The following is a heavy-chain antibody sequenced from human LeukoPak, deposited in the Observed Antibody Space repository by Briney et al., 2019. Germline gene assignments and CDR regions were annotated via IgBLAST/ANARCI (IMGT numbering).Heavy chain of an antibody. CDR1: GGSISSGSHY. V-gene: IGHV4-61*02. J-gene: IGHJ4*02. D-gene: IGHD3-22*01. Sequence: SETLSLTCTVSGGSISSGSHYWSWIRQPAGKGLEWIGSIYTSGSTNYNPSLKSRVTMSVDTSKNQFSLKLSSVTAADTAVYYCARDRYYYDSSGYYPLDYWGQGTLVTVSS. CDR2: IYTSGST. CDR3: ARDRYYYDSSGYYPLDY.